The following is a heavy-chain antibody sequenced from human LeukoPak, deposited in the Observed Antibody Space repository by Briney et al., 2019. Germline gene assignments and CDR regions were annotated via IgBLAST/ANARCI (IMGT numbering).Heavy chain of an antibody. V-gene: IGHV1-24*01. D-gene: IGHD3-22*01. CDR1: GGTFSSYA. CDR2: FDPEDGET. J-gene: IGHJ1*01. CDR3: ATDGYYDSSGYYARYFQH. Sequence: GSSVKVSCKASGGTFSSYAISWVRQAPGQGLEWMGGFDPEDGETIYAQKFQGRVTMTEDTSTDTAYMELSSLRSEDTAVYYCATDGYYDSSGYYARYFQHWGQGTLVTVSS.